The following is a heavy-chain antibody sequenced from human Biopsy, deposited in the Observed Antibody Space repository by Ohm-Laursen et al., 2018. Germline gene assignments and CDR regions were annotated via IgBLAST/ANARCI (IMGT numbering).Heavy chain of an antibody. V-gene: IGHV1-2*02. J-gene: IGHJ3*01. CDR3: ARDIMKPIGGLVARSDVFDV. Sequence: ASVKVSCKASGYTFTDYFLHWVRQAPGQGPEWMGWISPSSGGTNYARKFQGRVTMIRDTSATTGYMELSSLRSDDTAVYYCARDIMKPIGGLVARSDVFDVWGQGTMVTVSS. CDR2: ISPSSGGT. D-gene: IGHD3-16*02. CDR1: GYTFTDYF.